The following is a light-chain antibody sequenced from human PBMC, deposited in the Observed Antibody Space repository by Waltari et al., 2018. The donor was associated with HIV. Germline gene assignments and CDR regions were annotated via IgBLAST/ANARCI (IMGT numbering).Light chain of an antibody. Sequence: SYELTQPPSVSVSPGQTPRITCSGDAWPKHSAYWYPQKPGQAPMLIIYKDSERPSGIPERISGSSSGTAVTLTIGEVQAEDEADYYCQSVDNSGTFWVFGGGTKLTVL. CDR1: AWPKHS. J-gene: IGLJ3*02. V-gene: IGLV3-25*03. CDR2: KDS. CDR3: QSVDNSGTFWV.